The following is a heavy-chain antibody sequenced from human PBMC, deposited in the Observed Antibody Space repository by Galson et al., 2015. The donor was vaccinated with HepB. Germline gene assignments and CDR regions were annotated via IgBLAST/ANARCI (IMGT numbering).Heavy chain of an antibody. D-gene: IGHD7-27*01. CDR1: GFTFRSYG. V-gene: IGHV3-30*18. CDR3: AKDANWGRFHDAFDI. J-gene: IGHJ3*02. CDR2: ISNDGSNK. Sequence: SLRLSCAASGFTFRSYGMHWVRQAPGKGLEWVTLISNDGSNKYYADSVKGRFTISRDNSKNTLYLQMNSLRLEDTAVYYCAKDANWGRFHDAFDIWGQGTMVTVSS.